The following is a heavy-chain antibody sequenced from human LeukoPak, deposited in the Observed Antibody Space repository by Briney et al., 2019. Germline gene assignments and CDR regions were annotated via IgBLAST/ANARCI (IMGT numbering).Heavy chain of an antibody. V-gene: IGHV4-34*01. CDR1: GGSFSGYY. D-gene: IGHD3-10*01. Sequence: PSETLSLTCAVYGGSFSGYYWSWIRQPPGKGLEWLGEINHSGSTNYNPSLKSRVTISVDTSKNQFSLKLSSVTAADTAVYYCARGQYGSGSSNTYYYYYMDVWGKGTTVTVSS. CDR2: INHSGST. CDR3: ARGQYGSGSSNTYYYYYMDV. J-gene: IGHJ6*03.